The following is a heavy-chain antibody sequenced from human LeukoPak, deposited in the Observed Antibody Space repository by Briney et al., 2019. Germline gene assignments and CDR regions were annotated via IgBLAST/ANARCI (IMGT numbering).Heavy chain of an antibody. J-gene: IGHJ4*02. CDR1: GDSISSGDYY. D-gene: IGHD3-10*01. V-gene: IGHV4-30-4*01. CDR3: ARHVGNSGSGSYLTYFDY. Sequence: KPSETLSLTCTVSGDSISSGDYYWSWIRQPPGKGLEWIGHIYYSGSTHYNPSLKSRVTISVDTSKNQFSLKLSSVTAADTAVYYCARHVGNSGSGSYLTYFDYWGQGTLVTVSS. CDR2: IYYSGST.